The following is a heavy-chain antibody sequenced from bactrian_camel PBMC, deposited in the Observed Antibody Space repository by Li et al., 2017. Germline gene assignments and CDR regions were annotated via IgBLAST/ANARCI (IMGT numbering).Heavy chain of an antibody. J-gene: IGHJ4*01. CDR1: GFTFDDYA. Sequence: EVQLVESGGGLVHPGGSLRLSCAPSGFTFDDYAMDWIRQGPGKGLEWVSSLTWSGDSTYYADSLKGRFTISKDNAKNTLYLQLNSLKTEDTAMYYCVKHLRGGMAYVGDYWGQGTQVTVS. D-gene: IGHD1*01. CDR3: VKHLRGGMAYVGDY. CDR2: LTWSGDST. V-gene: IGHV3-1*01.